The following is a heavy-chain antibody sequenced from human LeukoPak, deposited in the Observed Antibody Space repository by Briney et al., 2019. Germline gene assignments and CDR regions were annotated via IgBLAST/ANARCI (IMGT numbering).Heavy chain of an antibody. CDR1: GYSFTSYW. D-gene: IGHD4-23*01. J-gene: IGHJ3*02. Sequence: NHGESLKISCKGSGYSFTSYWISWVRQMPGKGLEWMGRIDPGDSSTNYSPSFQGHATISADKSISTAYLQWSSLKASDTAMYYCARGDDYGGAFDMWGQGTMVTVSS. CDR2: IDPGDSST. V-gene: IGHV5-10-1*01. CDR3: ARGDDYGGAFDM.